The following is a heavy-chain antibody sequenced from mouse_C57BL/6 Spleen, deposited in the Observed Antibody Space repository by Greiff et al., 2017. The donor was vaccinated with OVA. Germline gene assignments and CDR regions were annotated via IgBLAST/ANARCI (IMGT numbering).Heavy chain of an antibody. J-gene: IGHJ1*03. V-gene: IGHV6-3*01. CDR1: GFTFSNYW. CDR2: IRLKSDNYAT. D-gene: IGHD1-1*01. CDR3: TGATVTPYWYFDV. Sequence: EVKVVESGGGLVQPGGSMKLSCVASGFTFSNYWMNWVRQSPEKGLEWVAQIRLKSDNYATHYAESVKGRFTISRDDSKSRVYPQMNNLRAEDTGIYYCTGATVTPYWYFDVWGTGTTLTVSS.